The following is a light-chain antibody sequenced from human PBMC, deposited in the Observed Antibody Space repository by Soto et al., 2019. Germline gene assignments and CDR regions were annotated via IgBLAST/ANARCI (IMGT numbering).Light chain of an antibody. CDR3: GSYTTSSNYV. V-gene: IGLV2-14*01. J-gene: IGLJ1*01. CDR2: DVS. CDR1: SSDIDAYNY. Sequence: QSALTRPASVSGSPGQSITISCTGASSDIDAYNYVSWYQQHPGKAPKLMIYDVSNRPSGISNRFSGSKSGNTASLTISGLQAEDEADYYCGSYTTSSNYVFGTGTKVTVL.